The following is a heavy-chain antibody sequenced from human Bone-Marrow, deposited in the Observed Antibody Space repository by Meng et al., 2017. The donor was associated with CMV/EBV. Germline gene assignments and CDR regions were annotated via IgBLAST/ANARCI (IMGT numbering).Heavy chain of an antibody. Sequence: PETLSLTCVVYGGSFSGYYWSWIRQPPGKGLEWIGEINHSGSTNYNPSLKSRVTISVDTSKNQFSLKLSSVTAADTAVYYCASLGLRFLEWLPLDYWGEGTLVTVSS. V-gene: IGHV4-34*01. D-gene: IGHD3-3*01. CDR1: GGSFSGYY. J-gene: IGHJ4*02. CDR3: ASLGLRFLEWLPLDY. CDR2: INHSGST.